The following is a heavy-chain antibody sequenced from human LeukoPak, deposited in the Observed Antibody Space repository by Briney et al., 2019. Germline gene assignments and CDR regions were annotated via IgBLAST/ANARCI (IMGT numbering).Heavy chain of an antibody. D-gene: IGHD1-1*01. CDR1: GGSISSGSYY. J-gene: IGHJ4*02. V-gene: IGHV4-61*02. CDR3: ARELEGTLDY. CDR2: IYTSGST. Sequence: SETLSLTCTVSGGSISSGSYYWSWIRQPAGKGLEWIGRIYTSGSTNYNPSLKSRVTISVDTSKNQFSLKLSSVTAADTAVYYCARELEGTLDYWGQGTLVTVSS.